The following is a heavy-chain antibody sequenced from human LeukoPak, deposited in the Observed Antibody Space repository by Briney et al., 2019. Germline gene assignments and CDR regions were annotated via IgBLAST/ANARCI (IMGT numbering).Heavy chain of an antibody. J-gene: IGHJ3*02. V-gene: IGHV3-9*01. Sequence: GRSLRLSCAASGFTFDDYVMHWVRQAPGKGLEWVSGISWNSGSIGYADSVKGRFTISRDNAKNSLYLQMNSLRAEDTALYYCAKGFRAFDIWGQGTMVTVSS. CDR3: AKGFRAFDI. CDR2: ISWNSGSI. CDR1: GFTFDDYV.